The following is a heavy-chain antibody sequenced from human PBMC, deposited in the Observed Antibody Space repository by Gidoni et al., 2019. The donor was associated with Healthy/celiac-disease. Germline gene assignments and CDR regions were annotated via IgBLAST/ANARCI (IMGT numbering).Heavy chain of an antibody. V-gene: IGHV3-30*18. CDR2: ISYDESNK. D-gene: IGHD3-3*01. J-gene: IGHJ4*02. CDR1: GFTFSSYG. Sequence: QVQLVESGGGVVQPGRSLRLSCAASGFTFSSYGMHWVRQAPGKGLEWVAVISYDESNKYYADSVKGRFTISRDNSKNTLYLQMNSLRAEDTAVYYCAKGFYFDYWGQGTLVTVSS. CDR3: AKGFYFDY.